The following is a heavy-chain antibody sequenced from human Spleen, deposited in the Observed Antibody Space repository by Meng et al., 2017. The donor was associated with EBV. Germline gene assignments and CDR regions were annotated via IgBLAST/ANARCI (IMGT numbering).Heavy chain of an antibody. V-gene: IGHV4-4*02. CDR2: IYHSGST. J-gene: IGHJ5*02. D-gene: IGHD3-16*01. Sequence: QVQLQESGPGLVKPSGTLSLNCDVSGGSISSSYWWNWVRQAPGKGLEWIGEIYHSGSTNYNPSLKSRVTISVDTSKNQFSLKLSSVTAADTAVYYCARFDYGSYWFDPWGQGTLVTVSS. CDR3: ARFDYGSYWFDP. CDR1: GGSISSSYW.